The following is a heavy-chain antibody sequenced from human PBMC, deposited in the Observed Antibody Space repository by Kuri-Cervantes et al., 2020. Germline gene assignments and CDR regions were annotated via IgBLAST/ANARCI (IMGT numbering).Heavy chain of an antibody. Sequence: GEFLKISCAASGFTFSSYGMHWVRQAPGKGLEWVAVIWYDGSNKYYADSVKGRFTISRDNSKNTLYLQMNGLRAEDTAVYYCARDGPLAAAGYYYYYGMDVWGQGTTVTVSS. D-gene: IGHD6-13*01. CDR1: GFTFSSYG. CDR3: ARDGPLAAAGYYYYYGMDV. V-gene: IGHV3-33*01. CDR2: IWYDGSNK. J-gene: IGHJ6*02.